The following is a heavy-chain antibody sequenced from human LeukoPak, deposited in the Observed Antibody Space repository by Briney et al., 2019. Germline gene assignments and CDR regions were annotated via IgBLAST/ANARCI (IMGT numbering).Heavy chain of an antibody. Sequence: PGRPLRLSCAASGFTFSSYAMHGVREAPGKGLVGVADISYDGSNKYYADSVKGRFTISRDNSKNTLYLQMNSLRAEDTAVYYSARGLRGWIQLWPAPIGPWGQGTLVTVSS. CDR3: ARGLRGWIQLWPAPIGP. V-gene: IGHV3-30-3*01. CDR1: GFTFSSYA. J-gene: IGHJ5*02. CDR2: ISYDGSNK. D-gene: IGHD5-18*01.